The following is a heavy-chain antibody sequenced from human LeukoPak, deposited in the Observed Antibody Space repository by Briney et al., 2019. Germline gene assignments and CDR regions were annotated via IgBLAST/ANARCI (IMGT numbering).Heavy chain of an antibody. Sequence: GGSLRLSCAASGFTFSSYWMHWVRQDPGKGLEWVSYISSSGSTIYYADSVKGRFTISRDNAKNSLYLQMNSLRAEDTAVYYCARWYSSSWYVGPMDVWGKGTTVTISS. CDR1: GFTFSSYW. CDR3: ARWYSSSWYVGPMDV. CDR2: ISSSGSTI. J-gene: IGHJ6*03. D-gene: IGHD6-13*01. V-gene: IGHV3-48*04.